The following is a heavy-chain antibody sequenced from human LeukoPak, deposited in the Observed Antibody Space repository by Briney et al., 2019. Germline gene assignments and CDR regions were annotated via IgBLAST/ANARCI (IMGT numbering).Heavy chain of an antibody. CDR2: IYDSGTT. CDR3: ATHRRSGSGGSENAFEI. V-gene: IGHV4-39*01. CDR1: GDSTSSSTYY. Sequence: SETLSLTCTVSGDSTSSSTYYWDWIRQAPGKGLEWIGNIYDSGTTHYNPSLKSRVTISGDTSKNQFSLKLDSVTAADTAIYYCATHRRSGSGGSENAFEIWGQGTMVTVSS. D-gene: IGHD5-12*01. J-gene: IGHJ3*02.